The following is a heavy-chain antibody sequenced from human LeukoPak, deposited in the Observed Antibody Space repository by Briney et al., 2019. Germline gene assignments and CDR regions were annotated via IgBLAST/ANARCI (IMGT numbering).Heavy chain of an antibody. V-gene: IGHV4-59*01. CDR3: ARDVRYGSVD. CDR1: GGSIISSYY. D-gene: IGHD6-19*01. CDR2: IYYSGST. Sequence: PSETLSLTCTVSGGSIISSYYWRWIRQPPGKGLEWIGYIYYSGSTNYNPSLKSRVIISVDTSKNQFSLQLSSVSAAETAVYYCARDVRYGSVDRGQGNLATVSS. J-gene: IGHJ4*02.